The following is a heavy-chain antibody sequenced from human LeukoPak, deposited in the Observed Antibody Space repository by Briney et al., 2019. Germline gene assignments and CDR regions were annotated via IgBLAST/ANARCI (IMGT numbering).Heavy chain of an antibody. CDR3: ARAEAGGAFDI. V-gene: IGHV3-53*01. CDR2: IYSGGST. CDR1: GFTVSSNY. J-gene: IGHJ3*02. Sequence: GGSLRLSCAASGFTVSSNYMSWVRQAPGKGLEWVSVIYSGGSTYYADSVKGRFTISRDNSKNTLYLQMNSLRAEDTAVYYCARAEAGGAFDIWGQGTMVTVSS.